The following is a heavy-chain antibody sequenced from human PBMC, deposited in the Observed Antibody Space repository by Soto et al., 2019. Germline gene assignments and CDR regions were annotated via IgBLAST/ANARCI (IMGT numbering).Heavy chain of an antibody. CDR1: GYTFPSYA. Sequence: APMKVSSKASGYTFPSYAMHWVRQAPGQRLEWMGWINAGNGNTKYSQKFQGRVTITRDTSASTAYMELSSLRSEDTAVYYCARTLLYYDILTGYYPHDAFDIWGQGTMVTVSS. CDR3: ARTLLYYDILTGYYPHDAFDI. D-gene: IGHD3-9*01. V-gene: IGHV1-3*01. CDR2: INAGNGNT. J-gene: IGHJ3*02.